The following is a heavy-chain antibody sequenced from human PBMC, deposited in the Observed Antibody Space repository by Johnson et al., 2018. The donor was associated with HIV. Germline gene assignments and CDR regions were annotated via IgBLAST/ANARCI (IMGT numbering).Heavy chain of an antibody. Sequence: QVQLVESGGGVVQPGRSLRLSCAASGFTFSSYAMHWVRQAPGKGLEWVAVISYDGSNKYYADSVKVRFTISRDNSKNTLYLQMNSLRAEDTAVYYCARGDFWSGYPDAFDIWGQGTMVTVSS. J-gene: IGHJ3*02. CDR1: GFTFSSYA. CDR2: ISYDGSNK. V-gene: IGHV3-30*04. D-gene: IGHD3-3*01. CDR3: ARGDFWSGYPDAFDI.